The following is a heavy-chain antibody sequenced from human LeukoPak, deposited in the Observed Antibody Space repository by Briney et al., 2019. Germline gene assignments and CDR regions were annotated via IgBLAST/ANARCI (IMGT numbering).Heavy chain of an antibody. V-gene: IGHV3-74*01. CDR2: INSDGSST. CDR3: ARDPMLAYYFDY. CDR1: GFTFSSYW. J-gene: IGHJ4*02. D-gene: IGHD2-8*01. Sequence: PGGSLRLSCAASGFTFSSYWMHWVRQAPGKGLVWVSRINSDGSSTSYADSVKGRFTISRDNAKNTLYPQMNSLRAEDTAVYYCARDPMLAYYFDYWGQGTLVTVSS.